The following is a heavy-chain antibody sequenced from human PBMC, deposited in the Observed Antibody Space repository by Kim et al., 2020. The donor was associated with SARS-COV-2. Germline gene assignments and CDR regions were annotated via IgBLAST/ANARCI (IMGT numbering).Heavy chain of an antibody. CDR2: IILIFGTA. D-gene: IGHD2-15*01. V-gene: IGHV1-69*13. CDR3: ARDPDCSGGSCYYYYYGMDV. CDR1: VGTFSSYA. J-gene: IGHJ6*02. Sequence: SVKVSCKASVGTFSSYAISWVRQAPGQGLEWMGGIILIFGTANYAQKFQGRVTITADESTSTAYMELSSLRSEDTAVYYCARDPDCSGGSCYYYYYGMDVWGQGTTVTVSS.